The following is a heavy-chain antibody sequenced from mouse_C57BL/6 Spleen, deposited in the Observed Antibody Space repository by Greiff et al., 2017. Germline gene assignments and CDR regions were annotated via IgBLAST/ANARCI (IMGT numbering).Heavy chain of an antibody. D-gene: IGHD1-1*01. CDR3: ARIGDYGSSHWYFDV. V-gene: IGHV1-69*01. CDR1: GYTFTSYW. CDR2: IDPSDSYT. J-gene: IGHJ1*03. Sequence: VQLQQPGAELVMPGASVKLSCKASGYTFTSYWMHWVKQRPGQGLEWIGEIDPSDSYTNYNQKFKGKSTLTVDKSSSTAYMQLSSLTSEDSAVYYCARIGDYGSSHWYFDVWGTGTTVTVSS.